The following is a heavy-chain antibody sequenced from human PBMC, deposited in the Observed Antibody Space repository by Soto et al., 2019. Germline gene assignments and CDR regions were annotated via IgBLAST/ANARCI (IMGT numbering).Heavy chain of an antibody. Sequence: GGSLRLSCAASGFTFSSYAMSWVRQAPGKGLEWVSAISGSGGSTYYADSVKGRFTISRDNSKNTLYLQMNSLRAEDTAVFYFAKDPQSRTVTTWRYYFDYWGQGTLGTVSS. V-gene: IGHV3-23*01. D-gene: IGHD4-17*01. CDR2: ISGSGGST. CDR3: AKDPQSRTVTTWRYYFDY. CDR1: GFTFSSYA. J-gene: IGHJ4*02.